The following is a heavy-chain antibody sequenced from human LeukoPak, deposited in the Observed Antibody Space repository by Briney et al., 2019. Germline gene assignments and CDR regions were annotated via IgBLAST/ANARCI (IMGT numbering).Heavy chain of an antibody. D-gene: IGHD3-22*01. CDR3: ARDRVDSSGYYYYYGIDV. CDR1: GGSISTYF. V-gene: IGHV4-4*07. CDR2: LYTSGST. J-gene: IGHJ6*02. Sequence: SETLSLTCTVSGGSISTYFWSWIRQPAGKGLEWIGRLYTSGSTNYNPSPKSRLTMSADTSKNQFSLNLRSVTAADTAIYYCARDRVDSSGYYYYYGIDVWGQGTAVTVSS.